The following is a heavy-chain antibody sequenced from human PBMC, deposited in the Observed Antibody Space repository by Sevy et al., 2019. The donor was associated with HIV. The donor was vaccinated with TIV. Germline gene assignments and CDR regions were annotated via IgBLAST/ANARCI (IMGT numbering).Heavy chain of an antibody. CDR3: AKRGSKSGYALGY. D-gene: IGHD5-12*01. CDR1: EFTFSSYW. J-gene: IGHJ4*02. CDR2: IKHDGSEK. Sequence: GGSLRLSCAASEFTFSSYWMNWVRQAPGKGLEWVANIKHDGSEKYYVDSVKGRLSISRDNAKNSLFLQMNSLRPEDTAIYYCAKRGSKSGYALGYWGQGTLVTVSS. V-gene: IGHV3-7*01.